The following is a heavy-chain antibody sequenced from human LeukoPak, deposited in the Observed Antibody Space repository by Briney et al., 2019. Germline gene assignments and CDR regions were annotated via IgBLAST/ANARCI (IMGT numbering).Heavy chain of an antibody. D-gene: IGHD2-15*01. CDR2: INHSGST. Sequence: SETLSLTCAVYGGSFSGYYWSWIRQPPGKGLEWIGEINHSGSTNYNPSLKSRVTISVDTSKNQFSLKLSYVTAADTAVYYCARSIRYCSGGSCYFYWGQGTLVTVSS. V-gene: IGHV4-34*01. J-gene: IGHJ4*02. CDR3: ARSIRYCSGGSCYFY. CDR1: GGSFSGYY.